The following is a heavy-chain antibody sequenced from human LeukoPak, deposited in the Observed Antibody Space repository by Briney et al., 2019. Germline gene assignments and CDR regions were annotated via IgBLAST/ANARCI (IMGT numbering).Heavy chain of an antibody. J-gene: IGHJ6*02. V-gene: IGHV4-59*01. CDR3: ARDRVVPAPARVYYGMDV. Sequence: SETLSLTCTVSGGSISSYYWSWIRQPAGKGLEWIGYIYYSGSTNYNPSLKSRVTISVDTSKNQFSLKLSSVTAADTAVYYCARDRVVPAPARVYYGMDVWGQGTTVTVSS. CDR2: IYYSGST. D-gene: IGHD2-2*01. CDR1: GGSISSYY.